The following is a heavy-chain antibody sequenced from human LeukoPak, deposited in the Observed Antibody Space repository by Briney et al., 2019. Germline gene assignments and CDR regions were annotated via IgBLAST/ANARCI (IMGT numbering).Heavy chain of an antibody. CDR1: GGSFSGYY. J-gene: IGHJ4*02. Sequence: SETLSLTCAVYGGSFSGYYWSWIRQPPGKGLEWIGEIDHSGSTNYNPSLKCRVTISVDTSNDQFSLKLSSVTAADTAVYYCAGNIAARLDYWGQGTLVTVSS. CDR2: IDHSGST. D-gene: IGHD6-6*01. V-gene: IGHV4-34*01. CDR3: AGNIAARLDY.